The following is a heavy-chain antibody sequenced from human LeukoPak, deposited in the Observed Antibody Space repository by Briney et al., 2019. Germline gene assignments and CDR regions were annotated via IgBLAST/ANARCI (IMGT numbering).Heavy chain of an antibody. J-gene: IGHJ4*02. CDR3: AKDLSSVVAVFDY. D-gene: IGHD3-22*01. CDR1: GFTFSNYD. Sequence: GGSLRLSCAASGFTFSNYDMHWVRQATGKGLEWVSGIGTAGDIYYPGSVKGRFTISRENAKNTLYLQMNSLRAEDTAVYYCAKDLSSVVAVFDYWGQGTLVTVSS. CDR2: IGTAGDI. V-gene: IGHV3-13*01.